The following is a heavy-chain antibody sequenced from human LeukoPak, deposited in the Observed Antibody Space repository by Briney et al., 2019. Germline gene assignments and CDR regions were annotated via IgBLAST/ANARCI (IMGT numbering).Heavy chain of an antibody. CDR3: ATTVTLKDYFDY. V-gene: IGHV1-2*02. CDR1: GYTFTGYY. D-gene: IGHD4-17*01. Sequence: GASVKVSCKTSGYTFTGYYMHWVRQAPGQGLEWMGWINPNSGGTNYAQKFQGRVTMTRDTSISTAYMELSRLRSDDTAVYYCATTVTLKDYFDYWGQGTLVTVSS. CDR2: INPNSGGT. J-gene: IGHJ4*02.